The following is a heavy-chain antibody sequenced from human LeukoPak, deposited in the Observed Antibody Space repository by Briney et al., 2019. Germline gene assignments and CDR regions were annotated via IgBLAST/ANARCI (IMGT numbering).Heavy chain of an antibody. V-gene: IGHV5-51*01. CDR1: GYSFTSYW. D-gene: IGHD3-9*01. J-gene: IGHJ4*02. Sequence: GESLKISCKGSGYSFTSYWIGWVRPMPGKGLEWMGIIYPGDSDTRYSPSFQGQVTISADKSISTAYLQWSRLKAPDTAMYYCARHLPDYDILTGYYYYFDYWGQGTLVTVSS. CDR3: ARHLPDYDILTGYYYYFDY. CDR2: IYPGDSDT.